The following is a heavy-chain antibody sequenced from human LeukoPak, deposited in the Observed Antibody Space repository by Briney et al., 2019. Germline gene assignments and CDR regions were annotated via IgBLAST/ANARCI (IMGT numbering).Heavy chain of an antibody. J-gene: IGHJ3*02. V-gene: IGHV1-2*02. CDR3: ARSPDRYCSGGSCYLNAFDI. CDR1: GYTFTGYY. Sequence: ASVKVSCKASGYTFTGYYMHWVRQAPGQGLEWMGWINPNSGGTNYAQKFQGRVTMTRDTSISTAYMELSRLRSDDTAVYYCARSPDRYCSGGSCYLNAFDIRGQGTMVTVSS. CDR2: INPNSGGT. D-gene: IGHD2-15*01.